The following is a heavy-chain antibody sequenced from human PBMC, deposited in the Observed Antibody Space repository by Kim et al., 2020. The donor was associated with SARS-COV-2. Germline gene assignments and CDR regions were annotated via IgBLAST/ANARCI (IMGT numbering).Heavy chain of an antibody. CDR1: GFTFSSYA. J-gene: IGHJ4*02. CDR3: AKGDIVVVVAAALFDY. D-gene: IGHD2-15*01. V-gene: IGHV3-23*01. CDR2: ISGSGGST. Sequence: WGSLRLSCAASGFTFSSYAMSWVRQAPGKGLEWVSAISGSGGSTYYADSVKGRFTISRDNSKNTLYLQMNSLRAEDTAVYYCAKGDIVVVVAAALFDYWGQGTLVTVSS.